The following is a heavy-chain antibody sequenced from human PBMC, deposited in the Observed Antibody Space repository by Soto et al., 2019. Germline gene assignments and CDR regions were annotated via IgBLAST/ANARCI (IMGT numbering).Heavy chain of an antibody. D-gene: IGHD6-6*01. Sequence: ASVKVSCKASGYTLTSYAGHWVRQAPGQRLEWMGWINAGNGNTKYSQKFQGRVTITRDTSASTAYMELSSLRSEDTAVYYCARDRLAARHFDPWGQGTPVTVSS. CDR2: INAGNGNT. J-gene: IGHJ5*02. V-gene: IGHV1-3*01. CDR3: ARDRLAARHFDP. CDR1: GYTLTSYA.